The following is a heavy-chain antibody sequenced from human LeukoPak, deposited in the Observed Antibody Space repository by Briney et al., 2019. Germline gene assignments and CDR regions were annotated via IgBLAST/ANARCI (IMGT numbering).Heavy chain of an antibody. V-gene: IGHV4-34*01. Sequence: SETLSLTCAVYGGSFSGYYWSWIRQPPGKGLEWIGEINHSGSTNYNPSLKSRVTISVDTSKNQFSLKLSSVTAADTAVYYCAGERRGFGPNYYYYMDVWGKGTTVTVSS. J-gene: IGHJ6*03. CDR1: GGSFSGYY. D-gene: IGHD3-10*01. CDR3: AGERRGFGPNYYYYMDV. CDR2: INHSGST.